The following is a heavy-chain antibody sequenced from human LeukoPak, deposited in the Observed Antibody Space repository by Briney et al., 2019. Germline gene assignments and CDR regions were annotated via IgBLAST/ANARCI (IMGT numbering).Heavy chain of an antibody. CDR1: GYTFTGYY. Sequence: ASVKVSCKASGYTFTGYYMHWLGQAPGQGLEWMGWINPNSGGTNYAPKFQGRVTMTRDTSNSTAYMELSRLRSDDTAVYYCARDRGGAGVHYYDYWGQGTLVTVSS. J-gene: IGHJ4*02. CDR3: ARDRGGAGVHYYDY. D-gene: IGHD3-10*01. V-gene: IGHV1-2*02. CDR2: INPNSGGT.